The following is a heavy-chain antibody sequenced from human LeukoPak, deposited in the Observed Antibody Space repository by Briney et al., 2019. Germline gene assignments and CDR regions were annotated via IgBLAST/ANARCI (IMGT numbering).Heavy chain of an antibody. CDR1: GGSLSSYY. D-gene: IGHD4-17*01. CDR3: ARRTYGDYGTNWFDP. Sequence: SETLSLTCTVAGGSLSSYYWSWVRHPPEKGLEWIGYIYYSGSTHDNRSLKSRVTISVDPSKNQFSLKLSSVTAADTAVYYCARRTYGDYGTNWFDPWGQGTLVTVSS. CDR2: IYYSGST. J-gene: IGHJ5*02. V-gene: IGHV4-59*08.